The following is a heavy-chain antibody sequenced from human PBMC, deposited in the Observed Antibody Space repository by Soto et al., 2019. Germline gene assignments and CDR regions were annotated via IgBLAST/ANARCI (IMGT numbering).Heavy chain of an antibody. CDR3: ARAAAAGTWFAVYYGMDV. J-gene: IGHJ6*02. D-gene: IGHD6-13*01. CDR2: IYPNSGGT. CDR1: GYTFTGYY. V-gene: IGHV1-2*04. Sequence: ASVKVSCKASGYTFTGYYMHWVRQAPGQGLEWMGWIYPNSGGTNYAQKFQGWVTMTRDTSISTAYMELSRLRSDDTAVYYCARAAAAGTWFAVYYGMDVWGQGTTVTVSS.